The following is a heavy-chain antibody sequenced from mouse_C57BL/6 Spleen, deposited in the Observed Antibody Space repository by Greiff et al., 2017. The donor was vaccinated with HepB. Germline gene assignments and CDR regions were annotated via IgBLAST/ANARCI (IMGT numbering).Heavy chain of an antibody. Sequence: EVQLQESGEGLVKPGGSLKLSCAASGFTFSSYAMSWVRQTPEKRLEWVAYISSGGDYIYYADTVKGRFTISRDNARNTLYLQMSSLKSEDTAMYYWTRELSNYWYFDVWGTGTTVTVSS. J-gene: IGHJ1*03. CDR1: GFTFSSYA. CDR3: TRELSNYWYFDV. V-gene: IGHV5-9-1*02. CDR2: ISSGGDYI. D-gene: IGHD2-5*01.